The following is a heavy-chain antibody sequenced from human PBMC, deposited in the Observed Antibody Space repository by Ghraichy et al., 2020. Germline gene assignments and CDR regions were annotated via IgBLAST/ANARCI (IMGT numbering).Heavy chain of an antibody. Sequence: ETLSLTCTVSGGSISGYYWSWIRQSPGKGLEWIGYIHYSGTTDYNPPFKIRVTISVDMSKNQFSLKLNSVTAADTAVYYCVRSGDFLSGLEIDYWGQGTLVTVSS. CDR3: VRSGDFLSGLEIDY. CDR1: GGSISGYY. J-gene: IGHJ4*02. V-gene: IGHV4-59*08. D-gene: IGHD3-3*01. CDR2: IHYSGTT.